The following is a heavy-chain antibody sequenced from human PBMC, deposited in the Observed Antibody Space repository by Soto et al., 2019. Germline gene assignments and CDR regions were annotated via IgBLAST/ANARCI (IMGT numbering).Heavy chain of an antibody. V-gene: IGHV1-46*03. CDR3: ARGPPIDFWSGYYDYSYSMDV. D-gene: IGHD3-3*01. CDR1: GYTFTSYY. Sequence: ASVKVSCKASGYTFTSYYMHWVRQAPGQGLEWMGVINPSGGSTSYAQKFQGRVTMTRDTSTSTVYMELSSLRSEDTAVYYCARGPPIDFWSGYYDYSYSMDVWGKGPTVTLSS. CDR2: INPSGGST. J-gene: IGHJ6*03.